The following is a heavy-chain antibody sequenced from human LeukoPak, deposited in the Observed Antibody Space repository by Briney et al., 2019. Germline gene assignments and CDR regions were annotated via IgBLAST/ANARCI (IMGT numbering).Heavy chain of an antibody. CDR1: GYSISSGYY. CDR3: ARGFWSGQMDY. V-gene: IGHV4-38-2*02. D-gene: IGHD3-3*01. J-gene: IGHJ4*02. CDR2: IFHSGST. Sequence: PSETLSLTCTVSGYSISSGYYWGWIRQPPGKGLEWIGSIFHSGSTYKSPSLKSRVTMSVDTSKNQFSLKLSSVTAADTAVYFCARGFWSGQMDYWGQGTLVTVSS.